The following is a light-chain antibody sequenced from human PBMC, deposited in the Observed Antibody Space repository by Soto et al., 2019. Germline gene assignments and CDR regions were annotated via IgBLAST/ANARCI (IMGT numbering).Light chain of an antibody. Sequence: QSVLTQPPSVSGAPGQRVTISCTGSSSNIGAGYDVHWYQQLPGTAPKLLIYGNSNRPSGVPDRFSGSKSGTSASLPITGLQAEDEADYYCQSYDSSLSGFVVFGGGTKLTV. CDR1: SSNIGAGYD. J-gene: IGLJ2*01. CDR3: QSYDSSLSGFVV. CDR2: GNS. V-gene: IGLV1-40*01.